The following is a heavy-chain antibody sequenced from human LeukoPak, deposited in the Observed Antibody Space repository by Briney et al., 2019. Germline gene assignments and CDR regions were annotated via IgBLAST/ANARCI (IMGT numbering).Heavy chain of an antibody. CDR2: ISSSSSTI. CDR1: GFTFSSYS. V-gene: IGHV3-48*01. CDR3: ARVGWELLLGPVDY. Sequence: GGSLRLSCAAPGFTFSSYSMNWVRQAPGKGLEWVSYISSSSSTIYYADSVKGRFTISRDNAKNSLYLQMNSLRAEDTAVYYCARVGWELLLGPVDYWGQGTLVTVSS. D-gene: IGHD1-26*01. J-gene: IGHJ4*02.